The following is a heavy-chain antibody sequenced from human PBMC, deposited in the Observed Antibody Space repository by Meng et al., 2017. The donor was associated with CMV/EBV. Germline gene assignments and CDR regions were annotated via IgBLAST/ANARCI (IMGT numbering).Heavy chain of an antibody. CDR3: ARQLARIAVADTDHDAFDI. Sequence: ASVKVSCKASGYTFTSYYMHWVRQAPGQGLEWMGIINPSGGSTSYAQKFQGRVTMTRDTSTSTVYMELSSLRSEDTAVYYCARQLARIAVADTDHDAFDIWGQGTTVTVSS. V-gene: IGHV1-46*01. CDR1: GYTFTSYY. J-gene: IGHJ3*02. CDR2: INPSGGST. D-gene: IGHD6-19*01.